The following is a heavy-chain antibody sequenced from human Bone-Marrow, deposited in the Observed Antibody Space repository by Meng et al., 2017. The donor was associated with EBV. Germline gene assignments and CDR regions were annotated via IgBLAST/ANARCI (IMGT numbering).Heavy chain of an antibody. V-gene: IGHV4-59*01. CDR3: ARDRGIAVAGTDIGFDY. D-gene: IGHD6-19*01. CDR1: GGSISSYY. CDR2: IYYSGST. Sequence: QVQLQESGPGLVKPSETLSLTCTVSGGSISSYYWSWIRQPPGKGLEWIGYIYYSGSTNYNPSLKSRVTISVDTSKNQFSLKLSSVTAADTAVYYCARDRGIAVAGTDIGFDYWGQGTLVTVSS. J-gene: IGHJ4*02.